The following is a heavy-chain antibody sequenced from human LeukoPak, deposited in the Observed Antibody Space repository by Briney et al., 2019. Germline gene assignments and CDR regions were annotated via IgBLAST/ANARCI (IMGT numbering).Heavy chain of an antibody. CDR2: ISFDGNKT. Sequence: PGKSLRLSCAASGFTFSRYAMHWVRQAPGKGLEWVSVISFDGNKTFYVDSVKGRFNISRDNSRATLYLQMDSLRPDDTAVYFCARGRGNGTRLDHWGQGSLVTVSS. CDR3: ARGRGNGTRLDH. V-gene: IGHV3-30*03. CDR1: GFTFSRYA. D-gene: IGHD2-8*01. J-gene: IGHJ5*02.